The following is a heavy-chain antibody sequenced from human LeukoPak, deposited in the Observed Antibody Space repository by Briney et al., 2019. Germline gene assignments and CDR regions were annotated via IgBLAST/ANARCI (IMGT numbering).Heavy chain of an antibody. Sequence: SEPLSLTCTVSGGSICNFYWNWLRQSPGKGLEWIGYIYYSGTTNYNPSLKSRVTISLGMSSNQFSLRLDSVTAADTAVYYCARAASLDYWGQGSLVTVSS. D-gene: IGHD2-2*01. CDR1: GGSICNFY. J-gene: IGHJ4*02. CDR2: IYYSGTT. CDR3: ARAASLDY. V-gene: IGHV4-59*01.